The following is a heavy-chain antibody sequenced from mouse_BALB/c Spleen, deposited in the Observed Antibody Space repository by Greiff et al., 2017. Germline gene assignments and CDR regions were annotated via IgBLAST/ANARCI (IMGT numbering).Heavy chain of an antibody. D-gene: IGHD2-4*01. CDR2: ISSGGST. CDR3: ARGLRRYYAMDY. Sequence: EVKLMESGGGLVKPGGSLKLSCAASGFTFSSYAMSWVRQTPEKRLEWVASISSGGSTYYPDSVKGRFTIARDNARNILYLQMSSLRSEDTAMYYCARGLRRYYAMDYWGQGTSVTVSS. V-gene: IGHV5-6-5*01. CDR1: GFTFSSYA. J-gene: IGHJ4*01.